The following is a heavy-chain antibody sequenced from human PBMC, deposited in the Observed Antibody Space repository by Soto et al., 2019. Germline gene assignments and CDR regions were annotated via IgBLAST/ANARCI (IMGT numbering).Heavy chain of an antibody. CDR3: TTQGFGGLHGLVDV. CDR2: FYHSGST. D-gene: IGHD3-10*01. Sequence: SETLSLTCTVSGGSVSGGSYFWSWVRHPPGKGLEWIGYFYHSGSTKYNPSLKSRVTILEDTSKNQFSLKLTSVTAADTAVYYCTTQGFGGLHGLVDVWGQGTTVTVSS. CDR1: GGSVSGGSYF. J-gene: IGHJ6*02. V-gene: IGHV4-61*01.